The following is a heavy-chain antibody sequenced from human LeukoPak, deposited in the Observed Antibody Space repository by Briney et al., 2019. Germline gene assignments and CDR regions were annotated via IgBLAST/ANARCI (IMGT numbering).Heavy chain of an antibody. CDR3: ARGNSGDYFDF. J-gene: IGHJ4*02. D-gene: IGHD6-19*01. V-gene: IGHV1-18*01. CDR2: LNAYNGNT. CDR1: GYTFTSYG. Sequence: ASVQVSCKASGYTFTSYGISWVRPAPGQGLERMGWLNAYNGNTNDAQKFQGRVTMTTDTSTSTAHMELRSLRSDDTAVYSCARGNSGDYFDFWVQGTLVTVSS.